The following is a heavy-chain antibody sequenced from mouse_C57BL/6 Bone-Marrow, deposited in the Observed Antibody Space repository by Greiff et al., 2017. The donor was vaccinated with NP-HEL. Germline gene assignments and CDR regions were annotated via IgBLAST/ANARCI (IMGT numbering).Heavy chain of an antibody. D-gene: IGHD2-4*01. CDR2: ISSGSSTI. J-gene: IGHJ3*01. CDR3: ARGLRLAWFAY. V-gene: IGHV5-17*01. Sequence: EVKLEESGGGLVKPGGSLKLSCAASGFTFSDYGMHWVRQAPEKGLEWVAYISSGSSTIYYADTVKGRFTISRDNAKNTLFLQMTSLRSEDTAMYYCARGLRLAWFAYWGQGTLVTVSA. CDR1: GFTFSDYG.